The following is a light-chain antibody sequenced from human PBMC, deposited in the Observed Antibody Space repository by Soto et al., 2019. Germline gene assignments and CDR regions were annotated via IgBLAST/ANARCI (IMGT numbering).Light chain of an antibody. J-gene: IGKJ2*01. CDR3: QQYNSYPYT. Sequence: DLQMTQSPSTLSTSVGDRVTITCRASQSISIWLAWYQQKPGKAPKLLIYKASALKNGVPSRFSGSGSGTEFTLTISSLQPDDFATYYCQQYNSYPYTFGQGTKLEIK. V-gene: IGKV1-5*03. CDR1: QSISIW. CDR2: KAS.